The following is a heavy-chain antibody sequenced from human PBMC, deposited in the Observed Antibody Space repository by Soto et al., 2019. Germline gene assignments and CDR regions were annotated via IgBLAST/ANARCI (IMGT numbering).Heavy chain of an antibody. Sequence: EVQLVESGGGLVKPGGSRRLSCVTSGFTLSKAWMSWVRQAPGKGLEWVGRIKSDSDGGTTDYAAPVKGRCTISRDDSKNTVYLQMNSLKTEDTAVYYCTTDALRFLEWFSYWGQGTLVTVSS. CDR1: GFTLSKAW. J-gene: IGHJ4*02. V-gene: IGHV3-15*01. CDR3: TTDALRFLEWFSY. D-gene: IGHD3-3*01. CDR2: IKSDSDGGTT.